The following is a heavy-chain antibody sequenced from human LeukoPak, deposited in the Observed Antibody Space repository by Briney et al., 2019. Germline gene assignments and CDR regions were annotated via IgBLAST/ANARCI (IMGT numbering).Heavy chain of an antibody. CDR3: AREGGFYRPLDY. J-gene: IGHJ4*02. CDR2: VHLDGTT. D-gene: IGHD3-3*01. CDR1: GFTFSDYY. V-gene: IGHV4-34*10. Sequence: PGGSLRLSCAASGFTFSDYYMSWVRQPPGKGLEWIGEVHLDGTTNYNPSLKSRLTMSVDLSENHISLTLTSVTAADTAVYYCAREGGFYRPLDYSGQGTLVTVSS.